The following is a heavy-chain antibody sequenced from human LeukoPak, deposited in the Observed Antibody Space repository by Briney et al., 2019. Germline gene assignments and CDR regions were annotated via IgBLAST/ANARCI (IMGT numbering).Heavy chain of an antibody. J-gene: IGHJ4*02. Sequence: GSLRLSCAASGFTFSSYSINWVHQAPGKGLEWVSSISISSSYIYYADSVKGRFTISRDNAKNSLYLQMNSLRAEDTAVYYCARGPQKNGHSSGYPGYFDYWGQGTLVTVSS. CDR2: ISISSSYI. CDR3: ARGPQKNGHSSGYPGYFDY. CDR1: GFTFSSYS. D-gene: IGHD3-22*01. V-gene: IGHV3-21*01.